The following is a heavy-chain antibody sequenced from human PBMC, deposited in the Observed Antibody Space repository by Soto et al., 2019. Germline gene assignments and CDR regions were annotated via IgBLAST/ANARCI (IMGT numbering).Heavy chain of an antibody. CDR1: GYTFANYG. V-gene: IGHV1-3*01. CDR3: ARTGHSGSYDF. D-gene: IGHD3-22*01. J-gene: IGHJ4*02. CDR2: INAGNGGT. Sequence: ASVKVSCKASGYTFANYGIHWVRQAPGQRLEWMGWINAGNGGTKYSENFQGRVTITRDTSASTVYLGLSSLSSADTASYYCARTGHSGSYDFWGQG.